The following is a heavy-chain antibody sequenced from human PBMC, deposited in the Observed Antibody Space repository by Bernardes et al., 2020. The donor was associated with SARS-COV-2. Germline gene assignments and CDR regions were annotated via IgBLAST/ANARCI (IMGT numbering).Heavy chain of an antibody. CDR2: IYHSGST. V-gene: IGHV4-4*02. CDR1: GGSISSSNW. D-gene: IGHD4-17*01. J-gene: IGHJ2*01. Sequence: SEPLSLTCAVSGGSISSSNWWSWVRQPPGKGLEWIGEIYHSGSTNYNPSLKSRVTISVDKSKNQFSLKLSSVTAADTAVYYCASHPLYGDYGNWYFDLWGRGTLVTVSS. CDR3: ASHPLYGDYGNWYFDL.